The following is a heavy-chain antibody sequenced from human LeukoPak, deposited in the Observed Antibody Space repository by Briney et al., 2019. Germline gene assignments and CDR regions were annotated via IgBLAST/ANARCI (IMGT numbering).Heavy chain of an antibody. D-gene: IGHD6-6*01. V-gene: IGHV4-59*08. CDR3: AARNYEGMDV. CDR1: GGSISSYY. J-gene: IGHJ6*02. Sequence: PSETLSLTCTVSGGSISSYYWSWIRQPPGKGLEWIGYIYYSGSTSYNPSLKSRVTISVDTSKNQFSLKLSSVTAADTAVYYCAARNYEGMDVWGQGTTVTPSS. CDR2: IYYSGST.